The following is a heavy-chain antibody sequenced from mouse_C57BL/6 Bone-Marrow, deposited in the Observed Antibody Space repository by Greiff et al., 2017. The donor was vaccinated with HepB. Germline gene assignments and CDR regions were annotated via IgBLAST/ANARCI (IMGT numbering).Heavy chain of an antibody. D-gene: IGHD2-4*01. CDR3: ARRGQIYYDYDEVAY. CDR1: GFTFSSYG. CDR2: ISSGGSYT. V-gene: IGHV5-6*01. J-gene: IGHJ3*01. Sequence: EVQLQESGGDLVKPGGSLKLSCAASGFTFSSYGMSWVRQTPDKRLEWVATISSGGSYTYYPDSVKGRFTISRDNAKNTLYLQMSSLKSEDTAMYYCARRGQIYYDYDEVAYWGQGTLVTVSA.